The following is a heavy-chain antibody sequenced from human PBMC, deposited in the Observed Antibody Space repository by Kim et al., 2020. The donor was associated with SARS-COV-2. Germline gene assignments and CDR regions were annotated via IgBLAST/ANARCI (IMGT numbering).Heavy chain of an antibody. J-gene: IGHJ3*02. CDR3: ARAEEGIMITFGGVTLDNSAFDI. CDR2: ISSSGSTI. V-gene: IGHV3-11*04. CDR1: GFTFSDYY. D-gene: IGHD3-16*01. Sequence: GGSLRLSCAASGFTFSDYYMSWIRQAPGKGLEWVSYISSSGSTIYYADSVKGRFTISRDNAKNSLYLQMNSLRAEDTAVYYCARAEEGIMITFGGVTLDNSAFDIWGQGTMVTVSS.